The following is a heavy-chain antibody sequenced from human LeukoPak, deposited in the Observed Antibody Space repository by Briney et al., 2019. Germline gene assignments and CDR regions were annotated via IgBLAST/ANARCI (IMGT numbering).Heavy chain of an antibody. CDR3: AARPTTYSSTVFDS. J-gene: IGHJ4*02. D-gene: IGHD6-13*01. CDR2: IYYSGNR. V-gene: IGHV4-59*08. CDR1: GASINSFY. Sequence: SETLSLTCTVSGASINSFYCNRIRQAPGKGLEWIGHIYYSGNRNYNPSLKSRVTISVDTSKNQFSLKVTSLTAADTAVYYCAARPTTYSSTVFDSWGQGALVTVSS.